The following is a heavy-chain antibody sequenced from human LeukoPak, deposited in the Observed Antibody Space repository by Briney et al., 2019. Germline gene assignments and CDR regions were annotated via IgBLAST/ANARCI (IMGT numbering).Heavy chain of an antibody. D-gene: IGHD2-8*01. V-gene: IGHV1-18*01. CDR2: ISAYNGNT. CDR3: ARDPGYCTNGVCYTDRYYFDY. Sequence: ASAKVSCKASGYTFTSYGISWVRQAPGQGLEWMGWISAYNGNTNYAQKLQGRVTMTTETSTSTAYMELRSLRSDDTAVYYCARDPGYCTNGVCYTDRYYFDYWGQGTLVTVSS. CDR1: GYTFTSYG. J-gene: IGHJ4*02.